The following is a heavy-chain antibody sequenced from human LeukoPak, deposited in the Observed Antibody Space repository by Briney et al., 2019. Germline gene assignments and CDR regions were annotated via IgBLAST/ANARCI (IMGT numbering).Heavy chain of an antibody. J-gene: IGHJ4*02. CDR2: IKQDGSEK. CDR3: ARVSSLAVAGFFDY. Sequence: GGSLTLSCAASGFTFSSYWMNWVRQAPGKGLEWVVKIKQDGSEKVYVDAVKGRFTISRDNAKNSLYLQIDSLRVEDTGVYYCARVSSLAVAGFFDYWGQGSLVTVSS. CDR1: GFTFSSYW. D-gene: IGHD6-19*01. V-gene: IGHV3-7*03.